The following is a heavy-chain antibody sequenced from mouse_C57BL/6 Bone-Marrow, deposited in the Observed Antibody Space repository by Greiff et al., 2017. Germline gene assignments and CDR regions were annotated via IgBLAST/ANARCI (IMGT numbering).Heavy chain of an antibody. CDR3: FTTVGATDY. V-gene: IGHV6-6*01. CDR1: GFTFSDSW. CDR2: IRHKANNHAT. D-gene: IGHD1-1*01. Sequence: EVLLVESGGGLVQPGGSMKLSCAASGFTFSDSWMDWVRQSPEKGLEWVAEIRHKANNHATYYSESVKGRFTISRDDSSSSVYLRMHSLRAEVAGFYCCFTTVGATDYWGQGTALTVSS. J-gene: IGHJ2*01.